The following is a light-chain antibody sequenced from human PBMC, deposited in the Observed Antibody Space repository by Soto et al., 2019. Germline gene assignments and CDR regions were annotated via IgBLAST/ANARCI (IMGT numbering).Light chain of an antibody. Sequence: DIQMTQSPSSVSASVGDRVTISCRASEDINSRLAWYQQKPGNAPKLLIYAAFILQSGVPSRFSGYGSGTDFTLSISSLQPEDFATYFCQLYNRNTWRFGPGTKVDI. CDR2: AAF. V-gene: IGKV1-12*01. CDR1: EDINSR. J-gene: IGKJ1*01. CDR3: QLYNRNTWR.